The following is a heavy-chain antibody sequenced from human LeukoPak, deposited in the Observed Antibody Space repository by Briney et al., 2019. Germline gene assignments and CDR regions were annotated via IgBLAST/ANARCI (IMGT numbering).Heavy chain of an antibody. Sequence: ASVKVSCKASGYTFTSYGISWVRQAPGQGLEWMAWISAYNGNTNYAQKLQGRVTMTTDTSTSTAYMELRSLRSDDTAVYYCARELHEYYYGSGSGYWGQGTLVTVSS. CDR2: ISAYNGNT. CDR3: ARELHEYYYGSGSGY. CDR1: GYTFTSYG. J-gene: IGHJ4*02. V-gene: IGHV1-18*01. D-gene: IGHD3-10*01.